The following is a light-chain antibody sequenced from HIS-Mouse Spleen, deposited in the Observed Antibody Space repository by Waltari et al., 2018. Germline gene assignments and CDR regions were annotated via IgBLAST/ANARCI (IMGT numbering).Light chain of an antibody. Sequence: SYELTQPPSVSVSPGQTARITCSGDALPKKYAYWYQKKSGQAPVLVIYEDRKRPSGIPARVSGSSSGTMATLTISGAQVEDEADYYCYSTDSSGNVVFGGGTKLTVL. J-gene: IGLJ2*01. CDR3: YSTDSSGNVV. CDR2: EDR. V-gene: IGLV3-10*01. CDR1: ALPKKY.